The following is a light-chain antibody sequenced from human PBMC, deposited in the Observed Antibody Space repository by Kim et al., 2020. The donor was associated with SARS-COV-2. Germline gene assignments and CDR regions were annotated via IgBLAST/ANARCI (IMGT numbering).Light chain of an antibody. J-gene: IGLJ2*01. CDR3: NSRGSSENVV. V-gene: IGLV3-19*01. CDR2: GRN. CDR1: SLRRYY. Sequence: SSELTQDPAVSVAVGQTVKITCQGDSLRRYYASWYQQKPGQAPVLVIYGRNNRPSGIPERLSGSTSGNTASLIITGAQAEDEADYYCNSRGSSENVVFGGGTKLTVL.